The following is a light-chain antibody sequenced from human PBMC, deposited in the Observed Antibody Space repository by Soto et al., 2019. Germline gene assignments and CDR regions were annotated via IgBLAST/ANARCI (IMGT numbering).Light chain of an antibody. V-gene: IGKV1-39*01. J-gene: IGKJ1*01. CDR3: QQIYSTPWT. CDR2: AAS. Sequence: DIQMTQSPSSLSASVGDRVTITCRASQSISSYLNWYQQKPGKAPKLLIYAASSLQSGVPSRFSGRGSGTDFTLTISSLQPEDFATYYCQQIYSTPWTFGQGTKVEIK. CDR1: QSISSY.